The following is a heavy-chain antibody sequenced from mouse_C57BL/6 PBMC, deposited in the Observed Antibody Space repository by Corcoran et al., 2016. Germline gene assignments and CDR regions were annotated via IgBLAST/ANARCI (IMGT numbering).Heavy chain of an antibody. CDR1: GYTFTSYW. D-gene: IGHD1-1*01. CDR3: ARGPPRYGSSPYYAMDY. V-gene: IGHV1-69*01. CDR2: IDPSDSYT. J-gene: IGHJ4*01. Sequence: QVQLQQPGAELVMPGASVKLSCKASGYTFTSYWMHWVKQRPGQGLEWIGEIDPSDSYTNYNQKFKGKSTLTVDKSSSTAYMQLSSLTSEDSAVYYCARGPPRYGSSPYYAMDYWGQGTAVTVSS.